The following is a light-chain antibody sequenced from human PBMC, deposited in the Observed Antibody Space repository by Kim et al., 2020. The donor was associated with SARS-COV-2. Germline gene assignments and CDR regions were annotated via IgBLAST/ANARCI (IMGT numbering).Light chain of an antibody. Sequence: ATINCQSSQSVLSSYDNENCLIWYQQKPGHPPKMLIYWASARGSGVPDRLSGSGSGTDFTLTISSLQAEDVALYYCQQCFSSPWTFGQGTKVDIK. CDR3: QQCFSSPWT. J-gene: IGKJ1*01. V-gene: IGKV4-1*01. CDR2: WAS. CDR1: QSVLSSYDNENC.